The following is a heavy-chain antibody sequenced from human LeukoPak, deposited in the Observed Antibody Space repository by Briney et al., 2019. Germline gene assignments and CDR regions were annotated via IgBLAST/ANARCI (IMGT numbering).Heavy chain of an antibody. CDR1: GFTFSSYS. CDR3: ARTFIVVVPAERD. J-gene: IGHJ4*02. Sequence: PGGSLRLSCAASGFTFSSYSMNWVRQAPGKGLEWVSSISSSSSYIYYADSVKGRSTISRDNAKNSLYLQMNSLRAEDTAVYYCARTFIVVVPAERDWGQGTLVTVSS. D-gene: IGHD2-2*01. V-gene: IGHV3-21*01. CDR2: ISSSSSYI.